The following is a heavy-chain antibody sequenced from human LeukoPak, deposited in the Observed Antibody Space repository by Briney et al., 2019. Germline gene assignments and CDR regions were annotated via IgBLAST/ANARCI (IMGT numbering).Heavy chain of an antibody. D-gene: IGHD6-13*01. CDR2: ISGSGGST. V-gene: IGHV3-23*01. CDR1: GFTFSSYA. CDR3: ARRSSSWHFDY. Sequence: GGSLRLSCAASGFTFSSYAMSWVRQAPGKGLEWVSAISGSGGSTYYADSVEGRFTISRDNSKNTLYLQMNSLRAEDTAVYYCARRSSSWHFDYWGQGTLVTVSS. J-gene: IGHJ4*02.